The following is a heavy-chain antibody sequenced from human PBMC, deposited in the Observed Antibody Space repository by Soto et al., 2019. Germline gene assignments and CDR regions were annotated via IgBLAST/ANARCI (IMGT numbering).Heavy chain of an antibody. V-gene: IGHV2-5*02. J-gene: IGHJ4*02. D-gene: IGHD5-18*01. CDR3: AHGRVDTVLATEY. CDR1: GFSLSTNGVG. CDR2: IYWDDDK. Sequence: QITLKESGPTLLKPTQTLTLTCTLSGFSLSTNGVGVGWIRQPPGKALEWLALIYWDDDKRYSPSPKCRLTITKDTAKNQVVLTLTHMGPVDTAPYYCAHGRVDTVLATEYWGQGILVTVSS.